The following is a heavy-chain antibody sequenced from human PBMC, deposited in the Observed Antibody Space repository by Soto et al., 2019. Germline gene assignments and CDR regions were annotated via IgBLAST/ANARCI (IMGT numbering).Heavy chain of an antibody. Sequence: SVKVSCKASGGTFNSYAISWVRQAPGQGLEWMGGIIPVFATANYAQKFQGRVTFTADESTTTVYMELNSLRAEDTAVYYCARDGIQLWLTISYFDYWGQGTLVTVSS. CDR2: IIPVFATA. J-gene: IGHJ4*02. CDR1: GGTFNSYA. V-gene: IGHV1-69*13. CDR3: ARDGIQLWLTISYFDY. D-gene: IGHD5-18*01.